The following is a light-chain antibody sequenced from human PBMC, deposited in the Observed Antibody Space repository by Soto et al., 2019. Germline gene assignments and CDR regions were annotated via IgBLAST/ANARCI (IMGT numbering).Light chain of an antibody. Sequence: DFVMTQSPDSLAVSLGERATINCKSSHSVLSSSDNRNYLAWFQQKPGQPPKLIMYWASARTSGVPDRFSGGGSGTDFTLTISSLQAEDVAVYYCHQRSNWPLTFGGGTKLEIK. CDR1: HSVLSSSDNRNY. CDR3: HQRSNWPLT. V-gene: IGKV4-1*01. CDR2: WAS. J-gene: IGKJ4*01.